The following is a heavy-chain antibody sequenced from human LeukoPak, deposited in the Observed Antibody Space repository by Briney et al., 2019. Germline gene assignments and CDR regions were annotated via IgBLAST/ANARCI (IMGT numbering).Heavy chain of an antibody. CDR3: ARRLVVGATVYYFDY. J-gene: IGHJ4*02. CDR1: GYSFPNYW. CDR2: IYPGDSDT. Sequence: GESLQIPCQGSGYSFPNYWIAWVRQMPGKGLEWMGIIYPGDSDTRYSPSFQGQVTISADKSISTAYLQWSSLKASDSAMYYCARRLVVGATVYYFDYWGQGTLVTVSS. D-gene: IGHD1-26*01. V-gene: IGHV5-51*01.